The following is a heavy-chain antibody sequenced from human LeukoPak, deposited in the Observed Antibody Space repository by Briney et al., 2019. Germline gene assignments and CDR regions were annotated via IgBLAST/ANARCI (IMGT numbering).Heavy chain of an antibody. CDR1: GGSISSYY. D-gene: IGHD5-18*01. J-gene: IGHJ4*02. CDR2: IYYSGST. V-gene: IGHV4-59*01. CDR3: ARAGYSYGYGFDY. Sequence: SETLSLTCTVSGGSISSYYWSWIRQPLGKGLEWIGYIYYSGSTNYNPSLKSRVTISVDTSKNQFSLKLSSVTAADTAVYYCARAGYSYGYGFDYWGQGTLVTVSS.